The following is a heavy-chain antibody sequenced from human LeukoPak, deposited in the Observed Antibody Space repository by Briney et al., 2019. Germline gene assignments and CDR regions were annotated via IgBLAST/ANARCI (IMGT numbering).Heavy chain of an antibody. J-gene: IGHJ4*02. CDR3: ARDHAGIVLPAAVGAH. CDR2: ISASGGST. D-gene: IGHD2-2*01. CDR1: GFTFSSYA. Sequence: GGSLRLSCAASGFTFSSYAMSWVRQAPGKGLEWVSAISASGGSTYYADSVKGRFTVSRDNAKNSLYLQMNSLRAEDTAVYYCARDHAGIVLPAAVGAHWGQGTLVTVSS. V-gene: IGHV3-23*01.